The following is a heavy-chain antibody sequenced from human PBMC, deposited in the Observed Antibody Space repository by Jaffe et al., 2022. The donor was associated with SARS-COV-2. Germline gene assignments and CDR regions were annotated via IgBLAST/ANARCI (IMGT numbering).Heavy chain of an antibody. CDR2: ISYDGSNK. CDR1: GFTFSSYG. CDR3: AKDWAMVRGPWGAYGMDV. J-gene: IGHJ6*02. V-gene: IGHV3-30*18. Sequence: QVQLVESGGGVVQPGRSLRLSCAASGFTFSSYGMHWVRQAPGKGLEWVAVISYDGSNKYYADSVKGRFTISRDNSKNTLYLQMNSLRAEDTAVYYCAKDWAMVRGPWGAYGMDVWGQGTTVTVSS. D-gene: IGHD3-10*01.